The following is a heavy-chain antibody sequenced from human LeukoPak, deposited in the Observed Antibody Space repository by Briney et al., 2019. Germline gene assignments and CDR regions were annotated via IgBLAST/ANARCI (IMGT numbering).Heavy chain of an antibody. Sequence: GGSLRLSCAASGFTFCSYWMSCVRQAPGKGLEWVANIKQDGSEKYYVDSVKGRFTISRDNAKNSLYLQMNSLRAEDTAVYYCARGEIVITFGSSRPGDAFNIWGQGTMVTVSS. CDR1: GFTFCSYW. CDR3: ARGEIVITFGSSRPGDAFNI. V-gene: IGHV3-7*01. D-gene: IGHD3-16*01. J-gene: IGHJ3*02. CDR2: IKQDGSEK.